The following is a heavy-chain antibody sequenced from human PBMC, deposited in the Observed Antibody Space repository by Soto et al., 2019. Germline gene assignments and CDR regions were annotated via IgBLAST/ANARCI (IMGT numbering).Heavy chain of an antibody. Sequence: GSVRLSCAASGFTFSSYAMSWVRQAPGKGMEWVSAISGSGGSTYYADSVKGRFTISRDNSKNTLYLQMNSLRAEDTAVYYCVCGVYSYGYLKVPSTHYTPCRDVLGPGTTTTVYS. CDR3: VCGVYSYGYLKVPSTHYTPCRDV. CDR1: GFTFSSYA. J-gene: IGHJ6*02. CDR2: ISGSGGST. V-gene: IGHV3-23*01. D-gene: IGHD5-18*01.